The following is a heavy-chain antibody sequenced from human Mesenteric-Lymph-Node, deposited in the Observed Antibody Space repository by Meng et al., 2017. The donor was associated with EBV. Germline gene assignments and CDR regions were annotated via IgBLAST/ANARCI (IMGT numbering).Heavy chain of an antibody. CDR2: VYWDDDK. V-gene: IGHV2-5*02. J-gene: IGHJ4*02. D-gene: IGHD3-3*01. CDR3: AGWSARLEY. CDR1: GFSLSTRGVL. Sequence: IPMKESGPPLVKPTQTLTLTCTFSGFSLSTRGVLVGWIRQPPGQALEWLALVYWDDDKRYSPSLKSRLSITKNTSKNQVVLTMADMDPVDTGTYYCAGWSARLEYWGPGTLVTVSS.